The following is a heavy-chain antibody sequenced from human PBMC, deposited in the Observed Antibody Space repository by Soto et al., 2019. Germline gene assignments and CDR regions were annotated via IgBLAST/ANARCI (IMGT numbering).Heavy chain of an antibody. Sequence: ASVKVSCKSSGYAFTGYYIHWVRQAPGQGLEWMGWINTNSGDTNYAQKFQGRVTMTRDTSFSTAYMELSSLRSDGTAVYYCATRYSYVHFWGQGTLVTVSS. D-gene: IGHD5-18*01. CDR3: ATRYSYVHF. CDR2: INTNSGDT. CDR1: GYAFTGYY. V-gene: IGHV1-2*02. J-gene: IGHJ4*02.